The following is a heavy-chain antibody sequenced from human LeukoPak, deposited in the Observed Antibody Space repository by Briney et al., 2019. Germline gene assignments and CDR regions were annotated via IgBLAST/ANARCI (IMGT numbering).Heavy chain of an antibody. V-gene: IGHV3-7*01. CDR3: ARGVRTYDY. J-gene: IGHJ4*02. Sequence: AGGSLRLSCAASGFTFSSYAMSWVRQAPGKGLEWVANIKQDGSEKYYVDSVKGRFTISRDNAKNSLYLQMNSLRAEDTAVYYCARGVRTYDYWGQGTLVTVSS. CDR2: IKQDGSEK. CDR1: GFTFSSYA. D-gene: IGHD3-3*01.